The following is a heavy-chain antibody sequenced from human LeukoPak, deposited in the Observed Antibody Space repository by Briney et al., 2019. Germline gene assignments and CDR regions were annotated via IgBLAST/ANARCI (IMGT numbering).Heavy chain of an antibody. D-gene: IGHD6-19*01. CDR2: IWYDGSNK. V-gene: IGHV3-33*06. J-gene: IGHJ4*02. Sequence: GGSLRLSCAASGFTFSSYGMHWVRQAPGKGLEWVAVIWYDGSNKYYADSVKGRFTISRDNSKNTLYLQMNSLRAEDTAVYYCAKVFALCSSGWSTLDYWGQGTLVTVSS. CDR3: AKVFALCSSGWSTLDY. CDR1: GFTFSSYG.